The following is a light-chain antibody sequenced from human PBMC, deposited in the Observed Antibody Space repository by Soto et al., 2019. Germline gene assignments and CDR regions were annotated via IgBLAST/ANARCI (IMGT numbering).Light chain of an antibody. CDR2: DAS. CDR1: QSISSW. Sequence: DIQMTQSPSTLSASVGDRVTITCRASQSISSWLAWYQQKPGKAPKLLIYDASSLESGVPSRFSGSGSGTEFTLTISSLQPDDFATYYCQQYNSYSPFDGGTKVEIK. J-gene: IGKJ4*01. CDR3: QQYNSYSP. V-gene: IGKV1-5*01.